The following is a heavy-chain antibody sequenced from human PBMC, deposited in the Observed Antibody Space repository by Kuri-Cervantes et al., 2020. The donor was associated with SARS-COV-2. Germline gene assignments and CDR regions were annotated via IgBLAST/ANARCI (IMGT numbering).Heavy chain of an antibody. J-gene: IGHJ5*02. V-gene: IGHV1-2*02. CDR2: INPNSGGT. CDR1: GYTFTGYY. Sequence: ASVKVSCKASGYTFTGYYMHWVRQAPGQGLEWMGWINPNSGGTNYAQKLQGRVTMTRDTSISTAYMELSSLRSEDTAVYYCARSGLLRDWFDPWGQGTLVTVSS. D-gene: IGHD6-25*01. CDR3: ARSGLLRDWFDP.